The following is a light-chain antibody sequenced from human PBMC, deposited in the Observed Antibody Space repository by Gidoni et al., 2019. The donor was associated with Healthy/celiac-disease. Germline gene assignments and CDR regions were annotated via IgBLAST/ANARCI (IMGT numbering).Light chain of an antibody. CDR1: QSVSSC. Sequence: EIVLTHSLATRSLSPGESATLACRARQSVSSCLAWYQQKPGQAPRLLIYDAANSATGSPARFIGSGSATDVTLTISSLEPEDFAVYYCQQRSNWPPYTFGQGTKLEIK. V-gene: IGKV3-11*01. J-gene: IGKJ2*01. CDR2: DAA. CDR3: QQRSNWPPYT.